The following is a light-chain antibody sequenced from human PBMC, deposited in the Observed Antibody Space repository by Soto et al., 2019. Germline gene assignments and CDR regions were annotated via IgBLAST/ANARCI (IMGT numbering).Light chain of an antibody. J-gene: IGKJ5*01. CDR3: QQYGTSPIT. V-gene: IGKV3-20*01. CDR1: QSISSSY. Sequence: EIVLMQSPGTLSLSPGERATLSCRASQSISSSYLAWYQQKPGQAPRLLISGASSRATCIPDRFSGSGSGTDFTLTISRLEPEDFAVYYCQQYGTSPITFGPGTRLEIK. CDR2: GAS.